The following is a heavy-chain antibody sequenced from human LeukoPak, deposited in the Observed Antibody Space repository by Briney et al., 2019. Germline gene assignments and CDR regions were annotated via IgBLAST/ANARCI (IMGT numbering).Heavy chain of an antibody. CDR2: INHSGST. CDR3: ARKGGFLQWLLYEYNWFDP. V-gene: IGHV4-34*01. CDR1: GGSFSGYY. J-gene: IGHJ5*02. D-gene: IGHD3-3*01. Sequence: PSETLSLTCAVYGGSFSGYYWSWIRQPPGKGLEWIGEINHSGSTNYNPSLKSRVTISVDTSKNQFSLKLSSVTAADTAVYYCARKGGFLQWLLYEYNWFDPWGQETPVTVSS.